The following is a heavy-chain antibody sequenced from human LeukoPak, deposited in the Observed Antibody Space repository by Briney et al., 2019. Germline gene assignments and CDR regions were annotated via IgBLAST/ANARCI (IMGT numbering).Heavy chain of an antibody. J-gene: IGHJ4*02. V-gene: IGHV3-30-3*01. D-gene: IGHD6-19*01. CDR3: VRTSSGWPFDY. CDR1: GFTFSSYA. CDR2: ISYDGSNK. Sequence: GGSLRLSCAASGFTFSSYAMHCGRQAPGKGLEWVAVISYDGSNKYYADSVKGRFTISRDNSKNTLYVQMNSLRAEDTAVYYCVRTSSGWPFDYWGQGTLVTVSS.